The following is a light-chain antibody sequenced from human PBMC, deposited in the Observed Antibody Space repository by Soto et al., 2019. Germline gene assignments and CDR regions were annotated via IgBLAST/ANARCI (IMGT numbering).Light chain of an antibody. CDR3: SSYAGSSKGV. V-gene: IGLV2-8*01. J-gene: IGLJ1*01. CDR2: EVT. CDR1: SSDVGGYNF. Sequence: QSALTQPPFASGSPGQSVTISCTGTSSDVGGYNFVSWYQQHPGKAPKLMIYEVTKRPSGVPDRFSGSKSGNTASLTVSGLQAEDEADYYCSSYAGSSKGVFGTGTKLTVL.